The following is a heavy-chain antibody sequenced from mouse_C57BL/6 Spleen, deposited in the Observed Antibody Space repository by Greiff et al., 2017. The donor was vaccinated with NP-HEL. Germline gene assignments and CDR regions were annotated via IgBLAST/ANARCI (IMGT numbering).Heavy chain of an antibody. V-gene: IGHV1-69*01. CDR1: GYTFTSYW. J-gene: IGHJ4*01. CDR2: IDPSDSYT. CDR3: ALRNYYAMDY. Sequence: QVQLQQPGAELVMPGTSVKLSCKASGYTFTSYWMHWVKQRPGQGLEWIGEIDPSDSYTNYNQKFKGKSTLTVDKSPSTAYMQLSSLTSEDSAVYYCALRNYYAMDYWGQGTSVTVSS.